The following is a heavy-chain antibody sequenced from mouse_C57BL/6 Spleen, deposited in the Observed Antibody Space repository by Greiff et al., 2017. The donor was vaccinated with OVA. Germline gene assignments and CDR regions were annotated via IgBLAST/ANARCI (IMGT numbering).Heavy chain of an antibody. CDR2: IYIGNGYT. Sequence: EVQVVESGAELVRPGSSVKMSCKTSGYTFTSYGINWVKQRPGQGLEWIGYIYIGNGYTEYNEKFKGKATLTSDTSSSTAYMQLSSLTSEDSAIYFCARGDGTTVVAPFDYWGQGTTLTVSS. V-gene: IGHV1-58*01. CDR3: ARGDGTTVVAPFDY. J-gene: IGHJ2*01. CDR1: GYTFTSYG. D-gene: IGHD1-1*01.